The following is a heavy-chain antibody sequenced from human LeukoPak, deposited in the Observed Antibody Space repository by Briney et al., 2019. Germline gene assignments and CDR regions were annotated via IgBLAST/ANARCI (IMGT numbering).Heavy chain of an antibody. V-gene: IGHV4-38-2*01. CDR1: GYSISSGYY. CDR3: ARQPVANPFDY. D-gene: IGHD5-12*01. J-gene: IGHJ4*02. Sequence: SETLSLTCAVSGYSISSGYYWGWIRPPPGKGLEWIGSIYHSGSTYYNPSLKSRVTISVDTSKNQFSLKLSSVTAADTAVYYCARQPVANPFDYWGQGTLVTVSS. CDR2: IYHSGST.